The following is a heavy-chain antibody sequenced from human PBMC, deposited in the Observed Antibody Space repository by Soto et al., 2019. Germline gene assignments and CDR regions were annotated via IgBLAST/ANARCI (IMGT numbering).Heavy chain of an antibody. J-gene: IGHJ4*02. D-gene: IGHD3-22*01. CDR2: IYYSGTT. V-gene: IGHV4-4*02. CDR1: GGSITNTNW. Sequence: QVQLQESGPGLVKPSGTLSLTCAVSGGSITNTNWWSWVRQSPGKGLEWIGEIYYSGTTKYNPSLKSRVTISVDKSKKQDSLNLACVTAADTAVYYCARTNYDNGGCLDSWGQGTLVTGSS. CDR3: ARTNYDNGGCLDS.